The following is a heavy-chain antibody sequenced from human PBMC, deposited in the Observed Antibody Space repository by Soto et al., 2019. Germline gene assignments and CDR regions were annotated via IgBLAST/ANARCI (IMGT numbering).Heavy chain of an antibody. Sequence: EVQLVESGGGLVQPGGSLKLSCAASGFTFTDSAIHWVRQASGKGPEWVGRIRNKVNTYATEYAASVKSRFTISRDDATGTTYLQMNSLKTEDTAVYYCSRRRDWTATDAVDYWGQGTLVTVSS. J-gene: IGHJ4*02. V-gene: IGHV3-73*02. D-gene: IGHD2-21*01. CDR1: GFTFTDSA. CDR2: IRNKVNTYAT. CDR3: SRRRDWTATDAVDY.